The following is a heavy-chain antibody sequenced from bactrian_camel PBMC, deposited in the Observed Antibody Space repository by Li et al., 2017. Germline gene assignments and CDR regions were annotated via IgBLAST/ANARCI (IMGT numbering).Heavy chain of an antibody. CDR2: IYLGSGTT. CDR1: GYNTTRTR. V-gene: IGHV3S40*01. Sequence: VQLVESGGGSVEAGGSLRLSCVASGYNTTRTRMGWFRQAPGKEREGVAAIYLGSGTTHYADSVKGRFTMSQANDKNTVYLQMNNLRPEDTGMYYCAADRGTIGDYSGQMQYSYWGQGTQVTVS. D-gene: IGHD1*01. J-gene: IGHJ4*01. CDR3: AADRGTIGDYSGQMQYSY.